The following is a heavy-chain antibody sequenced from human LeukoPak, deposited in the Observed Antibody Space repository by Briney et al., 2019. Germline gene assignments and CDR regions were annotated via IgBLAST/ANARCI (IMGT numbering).Heavy chain of an antibody. CDR2: ISSTSSSI. D-gene: IGHD2-2*01. CDR3: ARDGQSNQLLSWGPP. Sequence: PGGSLRLSCAASGFTFSSYTMNWVRQAPGKGLEWVSSISSTSSSIFYADSVKGRFTISRDNAKNSLYLQMNSLRAEDTAVYYCARDGQSNQLLSWGPPWGKGTTVTVSS. J-gene: IGHJ6*04. CDR1: GFTFSSYT. V-gene: IGHV3-21*01.